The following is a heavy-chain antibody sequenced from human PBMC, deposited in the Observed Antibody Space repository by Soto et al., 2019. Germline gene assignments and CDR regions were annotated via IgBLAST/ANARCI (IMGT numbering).Heavy chain of an antibody. Sequence: QVQLHESGPGLVKPSHTLSLTCAVSGGSTNSAGHYWSWIRQHPGKGLEWIGYIYYSGSTFYNPSLKRRVAISLDTSPNQFSLRLNSVTAADTAVYYCARGADEYSFDYWGRGTLVTVSS. CDR2: IYYSGST. CDR1: GGSTNSAGHY. J-gene: IGHJ4*02. CDR3: ARGADEYSFDY. V-gene: IGHV4-31*11.